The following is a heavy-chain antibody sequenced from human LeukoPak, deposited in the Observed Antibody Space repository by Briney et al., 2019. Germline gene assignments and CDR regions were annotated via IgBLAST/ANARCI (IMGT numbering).Heavy chain of an antibody. V-gene: IGHV4-59*08. CDR1: GGSIGSNY. D-gene: IGHD6-19*01. CDR3: AKYGSSGWVIDC. J-gene: IGHJ4*02. Sequence: SETLSLTCTVSGGSIGSNYWTWIRQPPGKGLEYIGYIYYTGGTNYNPSLKSRVTISVGTSKDQFSLKLSSVTAADTAVYFCAKYGSSGWVIDCWGQGTLVTVSS. CDR2: IYYTGGT.